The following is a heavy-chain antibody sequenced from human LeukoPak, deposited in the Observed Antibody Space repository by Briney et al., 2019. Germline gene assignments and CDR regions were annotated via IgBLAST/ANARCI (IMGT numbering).Heavy chain of an antibody. Sequence: GASVKVSCKASGGTFSSYAISWVRQAPGQGLEWMGGIIPIFGTANYAQKFQGRVTITTDESTSTAYMELSSLRSEDTAVYYCARQAGSYYYDSSGYYMDYWGQGTLVTFSS. CDR1: GGTFSSYA. J-gene: IGHJ4*02. V-gene: IGHV1-69*05. CDR3: ARQAGSYYYDSSGYYMDY. D-gene: IGHD3-22*01. CDR2: IIPIFGTA.